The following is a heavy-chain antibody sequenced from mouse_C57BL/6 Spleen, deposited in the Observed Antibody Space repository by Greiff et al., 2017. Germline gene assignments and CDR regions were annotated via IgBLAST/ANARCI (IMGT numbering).Heavy chain of an antibody. CDR3: AREDYSNLYYFDY. V-gene: IGHV1-76*01. J-gene: IGHJ2*01. CDR1: GYTFTDYY. D-gene: IGHD2-5*01. CDR2: IYPGSGNT. Sequence: VQLQESGAELVRPGASVTLSCKASGYTFTDYYINWVKQRPGQGLEWIARIYPGSGNTYYNEKFKGKATLTSEKSSSTAYMQLSSLTSEDSAVYFCAREDYSNLYYFDYWGQGTTLTVSS.